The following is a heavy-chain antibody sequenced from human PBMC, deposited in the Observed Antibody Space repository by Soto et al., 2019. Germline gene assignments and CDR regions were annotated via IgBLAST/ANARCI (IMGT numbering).Heavy chain of an antibody. D-gene: IGHD2-8*01. CDR3: ARGNWPLMVYANWEYWFDP. CDR1: GGSISSYY. V-gene: IGHV4-59*01. J-gene: IGHJ5*02. Sequence: SLTCTVSGGSISSYYWSWIRQPPGKGLEWIGYIYYSGSTNYNPSLKSRVTISVDASKNQFSLKLSSVTAADTAVYYCARGNWPLMVYANWEYWFDPWGQGTLVTVSS. CDR2: IYYSGST.